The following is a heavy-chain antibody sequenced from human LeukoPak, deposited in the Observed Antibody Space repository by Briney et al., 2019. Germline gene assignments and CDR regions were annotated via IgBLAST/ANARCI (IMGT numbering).Heavy chain of an antibody. Sequence: GASVKVSCKASDYTFTSYGISWVRQAPGQGLEWMGWISAYNGNTNYAQKLQGRVTMTTDTSTSTAYMELRSLRSDDTAVYYCARLSSVTIPGYYFDYWGQGTLVTVSS. J-gene: IGHJ4*02. V-gene: IGHV1-18*01. CDR3: ARLSSVTIPGYYFDY. D-gene: IGHD2-21*01. CDR2: ISAYNGNT. CDR1: DYTFTSYG.